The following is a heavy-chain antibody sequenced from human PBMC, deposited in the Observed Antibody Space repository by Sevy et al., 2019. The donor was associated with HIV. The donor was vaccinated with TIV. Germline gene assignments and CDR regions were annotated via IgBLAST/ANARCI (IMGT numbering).Heavy chain of an antibody. Sequence: GGSLRLSCAASGFTFSSYAMSWVRQAPGKGLEWVSAISGSGGSTYYADSVKGRFTISRDNSKKTLYLEMNSLRAEDTAVYYCAKAPFYYYDSSGPHAFDIWGQGTMVTVSS. CDR3: AKAPFYYYDSSGPHAFDI. CDR1: GFTFSSYA. V-gene: IGHV3-23*01. CDR2: ISGSGGST. D-gene: IGHD3-22*01. J-gene: IGHJ3*02.